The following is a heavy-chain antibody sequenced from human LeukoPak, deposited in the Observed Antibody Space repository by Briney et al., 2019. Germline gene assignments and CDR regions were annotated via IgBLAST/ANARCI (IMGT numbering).Heavy chain of an antibody. CDR1: GGSISSYY. CDR2: IYYSGST. CDR3: ARGYYFDY. V-gene: IGHV4-59*01. J-gene: IGHJ4*02. Sequence: RASETLSLTCTVSGGSISSYYWSWIRQPPGKGLEWIGYIYYSGSTNYNPSLKSRVTMSVDTSKNQFSLKLSSVTAADTAVYYCARGYYFDYWGQGTLVTVSS.